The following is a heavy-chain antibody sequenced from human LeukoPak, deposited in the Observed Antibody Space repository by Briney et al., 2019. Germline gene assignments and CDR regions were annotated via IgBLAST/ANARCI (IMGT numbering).Heavy chain of an antibody. D-gene: IGHD3-22*01. CDR2: IYCSGST. CDR3: ARLQYYYDSNGYYSLYYFDY. V-gene: IGHV4-39*01. CDR1: GDSISSSSYY. Sequence: SESLSLTCTVSGDSISSSSYYWGWIRQPPGKGLEWIGSIYCSGSTYYNPSLRTRLTISLDTSKNQFSLTLSSVTAADTAVYYCARLQYYYDSNGYYSLYYFDYWGQGTVVTVSS. J-gene: IGHJ4*02.